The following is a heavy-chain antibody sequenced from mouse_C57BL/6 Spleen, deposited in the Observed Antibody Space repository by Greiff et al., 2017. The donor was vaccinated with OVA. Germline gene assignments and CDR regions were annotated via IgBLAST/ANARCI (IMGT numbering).Heavy chain of an antibody. CDR2: IDPSDSYT. Sequence: VQLQQPGAELVKPGASVKLSCKASGYTFTSYWMQWVKQRPGQGLEWIGEIDPSDSYTNYNQKFKGKATLTVDTSSSTAYMQLSSLTSEDSAVYYCARGRRAYYFDYWGQGTTLTVSS. V-gene: IGHV1-50*01. CDR3: ARGRRAYYFDY. CDR1: GYTFTSYW. J-gene: IGHJ2*01.